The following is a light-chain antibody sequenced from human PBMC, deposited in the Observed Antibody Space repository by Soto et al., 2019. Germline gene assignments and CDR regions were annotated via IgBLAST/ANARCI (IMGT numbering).Light chain of an antibody. J-gene: IGKJ4*02. V-gene: IGKV3-20*01. CDR3: QQYGTPLT. CDR2: GAS. Sequence: EVVLTQSPGTLSLSPGERATLACRASKSVSNYVAWYQQKSGQPPRLLIYGASSRASGIPDRFSGSGSGTDFTLTISRVEPEDFALYSCQQYGTPLTFGLGNKLDLK. CDR1: KSVSNY.